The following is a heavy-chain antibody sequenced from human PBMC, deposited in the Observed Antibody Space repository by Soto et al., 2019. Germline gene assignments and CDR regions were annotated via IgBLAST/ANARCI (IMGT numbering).Heavy chain of an antibody. Sequence: GGSLRLSCAASGFTFSSYAMSWVRQAPGKGLEWVSAISGSGGSTYYADSVKGRFTISRDNSKNTLYLQMNSLRAEDTAVYYCAKSQLGELSLLYFDYWGQGTLVTVSS. V-gene: IGHV3-23*01. CDR2: ISGSGGST. CDR3: AKSQLGELSLLYFDY. D-gene: IGHD3-16*02. CDR1: GFTFSSYA. J-gene: IGHJ4*02.